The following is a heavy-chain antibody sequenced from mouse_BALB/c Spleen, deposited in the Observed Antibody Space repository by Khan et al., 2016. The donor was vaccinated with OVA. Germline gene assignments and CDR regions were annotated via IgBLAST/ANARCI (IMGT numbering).Heavy chain of an antibody. CDR3: ARPPYFSDVMVY. J-gene: IGHJ4*01. D-gene: IGHD2-10*01. CDR2: INTYTGEP. CDR1: GYTFTNYG. V-gene: IGHV9-3-1*01. Sequence: QVPLKESGPELKKPGEAVKISCQASGYTFTNYGMNWVKQTPGQGLKWMGWINTYTGEPTYVDDFKGRFAFSLETSASTAYLQINNLKNEDTATYFCARPPYFSDVMVYWGQGTSVTVSS.